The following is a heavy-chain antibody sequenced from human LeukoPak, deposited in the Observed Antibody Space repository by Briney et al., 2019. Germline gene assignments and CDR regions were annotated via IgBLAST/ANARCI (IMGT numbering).Heavy chain of an antibody. CDR3: ARFPTYYYDSSGYYGQGAFDI. V-gene: IGHV4-34*01. CDR2: INHSGST. J-gene: IGHJ3*02. Sequence: SETLSLTCAVYGGSFSGYYWSWIRQPPGKGLEWIGEINHSGSTNYNPSLKSRVTISVDTSKNQFSLKLSSVTAADTAVYYCARFPTYYYDSSGYYGQGAFDIWGQGTMVTVSP. D-gene: IGHD3-22*01. CDR1: GGSFSGYY.